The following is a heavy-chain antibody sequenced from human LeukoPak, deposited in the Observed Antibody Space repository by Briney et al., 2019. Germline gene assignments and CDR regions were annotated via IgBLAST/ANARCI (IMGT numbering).Heavy chain of an antibody. CDR3: AKEPRVATIEIFDN. V-gene: IGHV3-23*01. D-gene: IGHD5-12*01. J-gene: IGHJ4*02. Sequence: GGSLRLSCAASGFTFDDYVMTWIRQAPGKGLEWVSTISASFPNTYSADSVKGRFTISRDNSKSTLYLQRNSLRAEDTAVYYCAKEPRVATIEIFDNWGQGTLVTVSS. CDR1: GFTFDDYV. CDR2: ISASFPNT.